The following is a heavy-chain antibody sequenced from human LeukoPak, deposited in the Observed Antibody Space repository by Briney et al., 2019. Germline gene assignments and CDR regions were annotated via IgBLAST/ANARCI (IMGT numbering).Heavy chain of an antibody. CDR1: GYSFSSYW. CDR3: ARRSDHGIDAFDV. V-gene: IGHV5-51*01. Sequence: GESLKISCKGSGYSFSSYWIGWVRRMPGKGLEWMGIIYPGDSDTRYSPSFQGQVTISADKSISTAHLQWSSLKASDTAMYYCARRSDHGIDAFDVWGQGTMVTVSS. CDR2: IYPGDSDT. J-gene: IGHJ3*01. D-gene: IGHD4-17*01.